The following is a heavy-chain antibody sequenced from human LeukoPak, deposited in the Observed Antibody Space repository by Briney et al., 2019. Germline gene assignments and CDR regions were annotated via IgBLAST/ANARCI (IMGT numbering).Heavy chain of an antibody. D-gene: IGHD6-13*01. CDR3: AKGGYSNYWYVGS. CDR2: ISGTAFST. J-gene: IGHJ5*02. V-gene: IGHV3-23*01. CDR1: GFTFNNYG. Sequence: PGGSLRLSCAASGFTFNNYGMHWVRQAPGKGLEWVSGISGTAFSTHYADSVKGRFTISRDNSKNTLYLQMNSLSAEDTAIYYCAKGGYSNYWYVGSWGQGTQVTVSS.